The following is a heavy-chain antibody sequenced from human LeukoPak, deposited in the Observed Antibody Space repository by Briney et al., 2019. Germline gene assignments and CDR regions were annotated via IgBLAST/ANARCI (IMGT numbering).Heavy chain of an antibody. V-gene: IGHV3-11*05. CDR1: GFSVSDYS. CDR3: TRERRGSYYAFES. D-gene: IGHD3-16*01. CDR2: VMSGRGST. J-gene: IGHJ4*02. Sequence: GGSLRLSCAASGFSVSDYSISWIRQSPGKGPEWISYVMSGRGSTNYADSVKGRFTISRDNAKNSVALQLDGLRADDTADYFCTRERRGSYYAFESWGQGTLVTVSS.